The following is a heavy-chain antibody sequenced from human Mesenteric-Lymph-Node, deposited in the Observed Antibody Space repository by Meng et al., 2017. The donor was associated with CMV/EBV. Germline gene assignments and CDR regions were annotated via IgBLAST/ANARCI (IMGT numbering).Heavy chain of an antibody. CDR1: GFTFSSYA. V-gene: IGHV3-23*01. CDR3: ATLGPSLRWLWTYYWFDP. D-gene: IGHD4-23*01. Sequence: GESLKISCAASGFTFSSYAMSWVRQAPGKGLEWVSAISGSGGSTYYADSVKGRFTISRDNSKNTLYLQMNSLRAEDTAVYYCATLGPSLRWLWTYYWFDPWGQGTLVTVSS. J-gene: IGHJ5*02. CDR2: ISGSGGST.